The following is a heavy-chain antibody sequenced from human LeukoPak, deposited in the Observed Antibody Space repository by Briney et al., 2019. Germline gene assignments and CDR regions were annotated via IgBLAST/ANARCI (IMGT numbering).Heavy chain of an antibody. CDR1: GGSVSSGSYY. CDR2: IYYSGST. V-gene: IGHV4-61*01. J-gene: IGHJ6*02. Sequence: SETLSLTCTVSGGSVSSGSYYWSWIRQPPGKGLEWIGYIYYSGSTNYNPSLKSRVTISVDTSKNQFSLKLSSVTAADTAVYYCAREDYYGMDVWGQGTTVTVSS. CDR3: AREDYYGMDV.